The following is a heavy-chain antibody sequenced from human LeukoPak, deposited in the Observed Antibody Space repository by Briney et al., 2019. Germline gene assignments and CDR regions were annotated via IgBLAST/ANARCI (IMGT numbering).Heavy chain of an antibody. D-gene: IGHD4-17*01. J-gene: IGHJ4*02. CDR1: GGSIGSYY. CDR3: ARTGSTVTMLYPFDH. CDR2: IYYSGST. Sequence: SETLSLTCTVSGGSIGSYYWSWIRQPPGKGLEWIGYIYYSGSTNYNPSLKSRVSISVDTSKNQFSLKLSSVTAADTAVYYCARTGSTVTMLYPFDHWGQGTLVTVSS. V-gene: IGHV4-59*01.